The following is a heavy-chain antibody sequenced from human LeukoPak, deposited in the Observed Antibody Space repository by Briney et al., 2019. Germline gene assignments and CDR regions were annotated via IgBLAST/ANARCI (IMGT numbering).Heavy chain of an antibody. CDR2: INPNSGGT. CDR1: GYTFTGYY. J-gene: IGHJ4*02. D-gene: IGHD2-15*01. V-gene: IGHV1-2*02. Sequence: ASVKVSCKAFGYTFTGYYMHWVRQAPGQGPEWMGCINPNSGGTNYAQKFQGRVTMTRDTSISTVYMELSRLRSDDTAVFYCARGLAAALCYFDYWGQGTLVTVSS. CDR3: ARGLAAALCYFDY.